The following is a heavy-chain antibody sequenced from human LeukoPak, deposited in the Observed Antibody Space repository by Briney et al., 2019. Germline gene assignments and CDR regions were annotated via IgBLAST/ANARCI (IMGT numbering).Heavy chain of an antibody. J-gene: IGHJ4*02. V-gene: IGHV7-4-1*02. CDR1: GYIFTNNA. CDR2: INTNTGNP. CDR3: ARSNNDGDYLGVGFDY. D-gene: IGHD4-17*01. Sequence: ASVKVSCKASGYIFTNNAMNWVRQAPGQGLEWMGWINTNTGNPTYAQGFTGRFVFSLDTSVSTAYLQISSLQAEDTAVYYCARSNNDGDYLGVGFDYWGQGTLVTVSS.